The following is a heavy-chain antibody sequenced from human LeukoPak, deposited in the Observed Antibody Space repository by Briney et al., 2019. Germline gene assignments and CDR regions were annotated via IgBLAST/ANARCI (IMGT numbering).Heavy chain of an antibody. CDR1: GVTFSSYG. CDR2: ISYDGSNK. J-gene: IGHJ4*02. Sequence: PGRSLRLTCAASGVTFSSYGMHWVRQAPGEGLEWGAVISYDGSNKYYADSVKSRFTISRDNSKNTLYLQMNSLRAEDTAVYYCATQPHRDYWGQGTLVPVSS. V-gene: IGHV3-30*03. CDR3: ATQPHRDY.